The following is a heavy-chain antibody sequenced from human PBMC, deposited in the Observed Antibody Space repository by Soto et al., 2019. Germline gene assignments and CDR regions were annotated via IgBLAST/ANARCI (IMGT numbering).Heavy chain of an antibody. V-gene: IGHV4-4*02. D-gene: IGHD5-18*01. CDR3: ARGLRGYSYGLFDY. J-gene: IGHJ4*02. CDR1: GGSISSNNW. Sequence: QVQLQESGPGLVKPSGTLSLTCAVSGGSISSNNWWTWARQPPGKGLEWIGEIYHSGSTNYNPSLKTRVTISVDKSKNQFSLNLSSVTAADTAVYFCARGLRGYSYGLFDYWGQGTLVTVSS. CDR2: IYHSGST.